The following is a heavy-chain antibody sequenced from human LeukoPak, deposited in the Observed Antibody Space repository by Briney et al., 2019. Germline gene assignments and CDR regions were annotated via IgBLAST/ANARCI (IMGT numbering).Heavy chain of an antibody. CDR2: IIPILGIA. Sequence: SVKVSCKASGGTFSSYAISWVRQAPGQGLEWMGRIIPILGIANYAQKFQGRVTITADKSTSTAYMELSSLRSEDTAVYYCARVATSDWYKGYFQHWGQGTLVTVSS. V-gene: IGHV1-69*04. CDR1: GGTFSSYA. J-gene: IGHJ1*01. D-gene: IGHD6-19*01. CDR3: ARVATSDWYKGYFQH.